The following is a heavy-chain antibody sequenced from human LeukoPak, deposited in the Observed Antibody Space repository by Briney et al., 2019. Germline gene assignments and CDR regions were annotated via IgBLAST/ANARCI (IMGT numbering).Heavy chain of an antibody. J-gene: IGHJ4*02. CDR1: GFTFSSYG. Sequence: GGSLRLSCAASGFTFSSYGMQWVRRAPGKGLEWVAVIWYDGSSKYYADSVKGRFTISRDNSKNTLYLQMSSLRAEDTAVYYCARDSRGSGSYYNDYWGQGTLVTVSS. CDR3: ARDSRGSGSYYNDY. V-gene: IGHV3-33*01. CDR2: IWYDGSSK. D-gene: IGHD3-10*01.